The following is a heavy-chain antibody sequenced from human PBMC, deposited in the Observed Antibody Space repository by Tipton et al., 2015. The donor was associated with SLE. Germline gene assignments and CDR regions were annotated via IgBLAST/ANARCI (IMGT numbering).Heavy chain of an antibody. CDR1: GDSISSGDYY. V-gene: IGHV4-30-4*01. CDR3: ASGTSMHYDAFDI. D-gene: IGHD2/OR15-2a*01. Sequence: TLSLTCTVSGDSISSGDYYWSWIRQPPGKGLEWIGYIYNSASTYYHPSLKSRVSISVDTSKNQFSLKLSSVAAADTAVYYCASGTSMHYDAFDIWGQGTMVTVSS. J-gene: IGHJ3*02. CDR2: IYNSAST.